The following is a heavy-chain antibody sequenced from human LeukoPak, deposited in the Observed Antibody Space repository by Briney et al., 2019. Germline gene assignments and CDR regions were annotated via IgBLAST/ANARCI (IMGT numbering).Heavy chain of an antibody. CDR1: GYTFTGYY. CDR2: INPNSGGT. CDR3: ARVYYDILTGYSNDY. V-gene: IGHV1-2*02. J-gene: IGHJ4*02. D-gene: IGHD3-9*01. Sequence: VASVKVSCKASGYTFTGYYMHWVRQAPGQGLEWMGWINPNSGGTNYAQKFQGRVTMTRDTSISTAYMELSRLRSDDTAVYYCARVYYDILTGYSNDYWGQGTLVTVSS.